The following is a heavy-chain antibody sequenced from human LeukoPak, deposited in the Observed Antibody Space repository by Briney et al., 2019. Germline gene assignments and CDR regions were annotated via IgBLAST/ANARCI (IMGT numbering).Heavy chain of an antibody. D-gene: IGHD6-13*01. V-gene: IGHV3-23*01. CDR3: AKDRGEVGTSWFDP. CDR1: GFTFRRHA. Sequence: PGGSLRLSCAASGFTFRRHAMSWVRQAPGKGLEWVSGISDSGGSTYYADSVKGRFTISRDNSKNTLYLQMNSLRAEDTAVYYCAKDRGEVGTSWFDPWGQGTLVTVSS. J-gene: IGHJ5*02. CDR2: ISDSGGST.